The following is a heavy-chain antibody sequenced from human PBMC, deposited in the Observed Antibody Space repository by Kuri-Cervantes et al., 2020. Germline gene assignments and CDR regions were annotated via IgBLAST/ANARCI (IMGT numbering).Heavy chain of an antibody. V-gene: IGHV1-8*01. CDR1: GYTLTELS. CDR3: ATTSGRRSYNWFDP. Sequence: ASRKGSFKVSGYTLTELSMHWVRQAPGQGLEWMGWMNPNSGNTGYAQKVQGRVTMNRNTSISTAYMELSSLRSEDTTVYYFATTSGRRSYNWFDPWGQGTLVTVSS. CDR2: MNPNSGNT. D-gene: IGHD3-10*01. J-gene: IGHJ5*02.